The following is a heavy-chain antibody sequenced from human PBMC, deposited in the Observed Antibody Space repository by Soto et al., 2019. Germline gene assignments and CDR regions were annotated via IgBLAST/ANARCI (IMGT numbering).Heavy chain of an antibody. CDR1: GFTFSSYA. J-gene: IGHJ4*02. CDR2: ISGSGGST. D-gene: IGHD6-19*01. CDR3: AKLPYHPFDPRSIAVAGGFDY. V-gene: IGHV3-23*01. Sequence: GGSLRLSCAASGFTFSSYAMSWVRQAPGKGLEWVSAISGSGGSTYYADSVKGRFTISRDNSKNTLYLQMNSLRAEDTAVYYCAKLPYHPFDPRSIAVAGGFDYWGQGTLVTVSS.